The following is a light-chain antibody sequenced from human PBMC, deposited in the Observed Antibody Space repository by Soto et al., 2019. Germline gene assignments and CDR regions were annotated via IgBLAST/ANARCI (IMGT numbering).Light chain of an antibody. CDR2: GAS. Sequence: EIVLTQSPGTLSLSPGERATLSCRASQSVSSSYLAWYQQKPGQAPRLLIYGASSRATGIPDRFSGSGSGTHFTLTISRLEPEDSAVCYCQQYASALWTFGQGTKVEIK. V-gene: IGKV3-20*01. J-gene: IGKJ1*01. CDR1: QSVSSSY. CDR3: QQYASALWT.